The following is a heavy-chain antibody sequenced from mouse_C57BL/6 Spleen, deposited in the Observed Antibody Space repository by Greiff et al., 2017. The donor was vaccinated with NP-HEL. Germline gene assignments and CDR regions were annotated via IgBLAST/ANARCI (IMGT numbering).Heavy chain of an antibody. CDR3: ARGDLSYGSSFYYFDY. CDR2: IYPRSGNT. J-gene: IGHJ2*01. CDR1: GYTFTSYG. V-gene: IGHV1-81*01. Sequence: QVQLKQSGAELARPGASVKLSCKASGYTFTSYGISWVKQRTGQGLEWIGEIYPRSGNTYYNEKLKGKATLTADKSSSTAYMELRSLTSEDSAVYFCARGDLSYGSSFYYFDYWGQGTTLTVSS. D-gene: IGHD1-1*01.